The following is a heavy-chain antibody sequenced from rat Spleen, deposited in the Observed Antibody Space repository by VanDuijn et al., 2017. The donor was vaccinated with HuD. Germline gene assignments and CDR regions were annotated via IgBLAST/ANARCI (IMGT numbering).Heavy chain of an antibody. CDR2: ISTSGGST. Sequence: EMQLVESGGGLVRPGRSMNLSCVASGFTFSSYDMAWVRQAPTKGLEWVASISTSGGSTHYRDSVKGRFTISRDHAKSILYLQRDSLRSEDTATYYCATAGARVSRFAYWGQGTLVTVSS. CDR3: ATAGARVSRFAY. V-gene: IGHV5-25*01. J-gene: IGHJ3*01. D-gene: IGHD1-4*01. CDR1: GFTFSSYD.